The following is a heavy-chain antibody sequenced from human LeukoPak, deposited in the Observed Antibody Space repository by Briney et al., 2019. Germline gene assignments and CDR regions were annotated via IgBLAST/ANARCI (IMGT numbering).Heavy chain of an antibody. D-gene: IGHD3-3*01. CDR2: ISAYNGNT. CDR1: GYTFTSYG. Sequence: ASVKVSCKASGYTFTSYGIIWVLQAPGQGLEWMGWISAYNGNTNYAQKLQGRVTITTDTSTSTAYMELRSLRSDDTAVYYCARDGVLRFLEWLFSGMDVWGQGNTVTVSS. V-gene: IGHV1-18*01. CDR3: ARDGVLRFLEWLFSGMDV. J-gene: IGHJ6*02.